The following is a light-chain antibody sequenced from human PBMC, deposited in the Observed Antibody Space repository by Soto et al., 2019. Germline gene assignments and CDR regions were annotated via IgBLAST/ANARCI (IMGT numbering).Light chain of an antibody. V-gene: IGKV1-39*01. CDR2: AAS. Sequence: DIQMTQAPSSLSASVGDRVTITCRASQSISSYLNWYQQKPGQAPKLLIYAASSLQSVFPSRFSGSGSVTDFALPISSLQPEDFETYYCQQSYSTLYTFGQGTKLEIK. CDR1: QSISSY. J-gene: IGKJ2*01. CDR3: QQSYSTLYT.